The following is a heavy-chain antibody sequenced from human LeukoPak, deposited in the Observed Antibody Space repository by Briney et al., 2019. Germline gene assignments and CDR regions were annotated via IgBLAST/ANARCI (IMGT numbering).Heavy chain of an antibody. CDR3: ARETYYYGSEAKALDY. D-gene: IGHD3-10*01. V-gene: IGHV3-21*01. CDR1: GFTFSSYS. Sequence: PGGSLRLSCAASGFTFSSYSMNWVRQAPGEGLEWVSSISSSSSYIYYADSVKGRFTISRDNAKNSLYLQMNSLRAEDTAVYYCARETYYYGSEAKALDYWGQGTLVTVSS. CDR2: ISSSSSYI. J-gene: IGHJ4*02.